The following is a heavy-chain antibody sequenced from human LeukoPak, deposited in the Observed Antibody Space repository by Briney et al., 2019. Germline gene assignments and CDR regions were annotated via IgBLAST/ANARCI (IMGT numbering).Heavy chain of an antibody. CDR2: ISGTGDNT. D-gene: IGHD3-16*01. J-gene: IGHJ4*02. CDR1: GFTFSTYA. CDR3: SNRLGDY. V-gene: IGHV3-23*01. Sequence: PGGSLRLSCAASGFTFSTYAMSWVRQAPGKGLEWVSAISGTGDNTYYAASVKGRFTISRDSSKNTLYLQMNSLRAEDTAVYYCSNRLGDYWGQGTLVTVSS.